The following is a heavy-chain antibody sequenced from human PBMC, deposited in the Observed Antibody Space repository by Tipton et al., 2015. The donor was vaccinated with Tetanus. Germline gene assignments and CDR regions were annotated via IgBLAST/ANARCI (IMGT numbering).Heavy chain of an antibody. Sequence: QVQLVQSGPEVKKPGASVKVSCKASGYALTTYTTHWLRQAPGQSLEWMGWITAGKGDTKFSPRFQDRVTISRDTSANTAYMERSSIRSEDTAVYYCARADVDIVAGGSTARDRTSPYYWGQGTLVTVSS. CDR1: GYALTTYT. D-gene: IGHD2-2*03. V-gene: IGHV1-3*01. CDR2: ITAGKGDT. CDR3: ARADVDIVAGGSTARDRTSPYY. J-gene: IGHJ4*02.